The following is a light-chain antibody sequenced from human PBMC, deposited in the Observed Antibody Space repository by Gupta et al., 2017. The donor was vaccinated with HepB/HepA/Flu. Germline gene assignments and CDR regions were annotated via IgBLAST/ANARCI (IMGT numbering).Light chain of an antibody. J-gene: IGLJ1*01. V-gene: IGLV1-47*02. CDR1: SFNIGNDN. Sequence: QPVLTQPPSASVTPGQRVTISCSGISFNIGNDNACWYNQLQGTAPNLLIYNDNQRTSGVPERFSASKSGTTASLSISGLRAEDEADYYCVELDDSRSGYVFGAGTKVTVL. CDR2: NDN. CDR3: VELDDSRSGYV.